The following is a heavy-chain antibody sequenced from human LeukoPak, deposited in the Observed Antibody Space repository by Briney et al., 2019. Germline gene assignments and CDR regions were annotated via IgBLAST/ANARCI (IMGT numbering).Heavy chain of an antibody. D-gene: IGHD2-2*01. J-gene: IGHJ3*02. CDR3: ARVLPAAMAVDAFDI. CDR2: ISYDGSNK. CDR1: GFTFRNYA. Sequence: GGSLRLSCAASGFTFRNYAMHWVRQAPGKGLEWVAVISYDGSNKYYADSVKGRFTISRDNSKNTLYLQMNSLRAEDTAVYYCARVLPAAMAVDAFDIWGQGTMVTVSS. V-gene: IGHV3-30-3*02.